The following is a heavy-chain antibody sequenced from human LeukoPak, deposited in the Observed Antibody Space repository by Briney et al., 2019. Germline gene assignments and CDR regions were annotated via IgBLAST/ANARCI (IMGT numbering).Heavy chain of an antibody. J-gene: IGHJ5*02. CDR3: ARAQMARGARFDP. V-gene: IGHV1-2*06. Sequence: GASVKVSCKASGYTFTGYYMHWVRQAPGQGLEWMGRINPNSGGTNYAQKFQGRVTMTRDASISTAYMELSRLRSDDTAVYYCARAQMARGARFDPWGQGTLVTVSS. CDR2: INPNSGGT. D-gene: IGHD3-10*01. CDR1: GYTFTGYY.